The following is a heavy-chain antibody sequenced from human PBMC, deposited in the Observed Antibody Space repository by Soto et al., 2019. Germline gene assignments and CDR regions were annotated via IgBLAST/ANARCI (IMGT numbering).Heavy chain of an antibody. CDR3: ARSTRGENGPFDY. CDR2: IYPGDSNT. D-gene: IGHD2-8*01. V-gene: IGHV5-51*01. J-gene: IGHJ4*02. Sequence: GESLKISCKGSGYSFISYWIGWVRQMPGKGLELMGIIYPGDSNTRYSPSFQGQVTISADKSISTVYLQWSSLKASDTAMYYCARSTRGENGPFDYWGLGTLVTVSS. CDR1: GYSFISYW.